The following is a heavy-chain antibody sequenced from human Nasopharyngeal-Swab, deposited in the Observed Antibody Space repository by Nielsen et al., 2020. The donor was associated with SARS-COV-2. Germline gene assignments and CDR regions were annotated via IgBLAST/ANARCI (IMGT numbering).Heavy chain of an antibody. Sequence: GESLKISCAASGFTFSSYWMSWVRQAPGKGLEWVANIKQDGSEKYYVDSVKGRFTISRDNAKNSLYLQMNSLRAEDTAVYYCARVGLGYNWNYFDPNYYYGMDVWGQGTTVTVSS. V-gene: IGHV3-7*03. CDR1: GFTFSSYW. CDR2: IKQDGSEK. J-gene: IGHJ6*02. D-gene: IGHD1-7*01. CDR3: ARVGLGYNWNYFDPNYYYGMDV.